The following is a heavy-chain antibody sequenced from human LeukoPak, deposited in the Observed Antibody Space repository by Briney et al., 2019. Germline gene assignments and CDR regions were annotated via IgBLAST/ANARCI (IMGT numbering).Heavy chain of an antibody. CDR3: ARGNYCTNGVCYPGDAFDI. V-gene: IGHV3-53*04. CDR1: GFTVSSNY. Sequence: GGSLRLSCAASGFTVSSNYMSWVRQAPGKGLEWVSVIYSGGSTYYADSVKGRFTISRHNSKNTLYLQMNSLRAEDTAVYYCARGNYCTNGVCYPGDAFDIWGQGTMVTVSS. CDR2: IYSGGST. D-gene: IGHD2-8*01. J-gene: IGHJ3*02.